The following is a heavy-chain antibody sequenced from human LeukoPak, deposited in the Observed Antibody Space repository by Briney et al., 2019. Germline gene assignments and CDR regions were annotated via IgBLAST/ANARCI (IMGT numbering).Heavy chain of an antibody. CDR1: GFTFSNYA. CDR3: AKDLAGSGSYSFDY. J-gene: IGHJ4*02. V-gene: IGHV3-23*01. D-gene: IGHD1-26*01. CDR2: ISGSGGST. Sequence: GGSLRLSCAASGFTFSNYAMNWVRQAPGRGLEWVSAISGSGGSTYYADSVKGRFTISRDNSKNTLYLQMNSLRAEDTAVYYCAKDLAGSGSYSFDYWGQGTLVTVSS.